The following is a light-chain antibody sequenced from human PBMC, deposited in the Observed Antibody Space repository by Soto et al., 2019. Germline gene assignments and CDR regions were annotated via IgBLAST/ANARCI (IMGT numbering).Light chain of an antibody. Sequence: QSALTQPRSVSGSPGQSVTISCTGTSSDVGGSNYVSWYQQHPGKAPKLMIYDVSKRPSGVPDRFSGSKAGNTASLTISGLQAEDEADYYCCSYAGSYTLEVFGGGTQLTVL. J-gene: IGLJ3*02. CDR3: CSYAGSYTLEV. CDR1: SSDVGGSNY. V-gene: IGLV2-11*01. CDR2: DVS.